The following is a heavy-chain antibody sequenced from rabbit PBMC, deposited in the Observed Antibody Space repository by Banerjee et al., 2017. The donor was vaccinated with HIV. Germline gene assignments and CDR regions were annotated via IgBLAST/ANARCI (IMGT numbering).Heavy chain of an antibody. Sequence: QEQLEESGGDLVKPEGSLTLTCTASGFTLSSYWICWVRQAPGKGLEWIACMDAGSSGSTNYASWAKGRFTISKTSSTTVTLQMTSLTAADTATYFCARVDNNSRGWCMDLWGQGTLVTVS. CDR1: GFTLSSYW. D-gene: IGHD1-1*01. CDR2: MDAGSSGST. CDR3: ARVDNNSRGWCMDL. J-gene: IGHJ4*01. V-gene: IGHV1S45*01.